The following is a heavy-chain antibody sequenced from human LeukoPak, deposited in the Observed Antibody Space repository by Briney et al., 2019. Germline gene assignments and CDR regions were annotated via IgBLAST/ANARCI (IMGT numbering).Heavy chain of an antibody. J-gene: IGHJ5*02. Sequence: ASVKVSGRASGYTFTSYGISWVRQAPGQGLEWMGWISAYNGNTNYAQKLQGRVTMTTDTSTSTAYMELRSLRSDDTAVYYCARDREGSSWYGGTNWFDPWGQGTLVTVSS. CDR3: ARDREGSSWYGGTNWFDP. CDR2: ISAYNGNT. CDR1: GYTFTSYG. V-gene: IGHV1-18*04. D-gene: IGHD6-13*01.